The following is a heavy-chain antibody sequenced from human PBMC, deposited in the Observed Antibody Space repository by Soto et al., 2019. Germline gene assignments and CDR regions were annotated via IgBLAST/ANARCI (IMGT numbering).Heavy chain of an antibody. CDR2: VSPSSGKT. D-gene: IGHD3-3*01. J-gene: IGHJ5*02. CDR1: GGTFSTNF. V-gene: IGHV1-69*01. CDR3: ARDRGFLELSHQFDP. Sequence: QVQLVQSGAEVKKPGSSVKVSCKASGGTFSTNFITGVRQAPGQGLEWMGGVSPSSGKTKYAQKFQGRDKITEDESTSTAYMQFSSLTSEDTAVYYGARDRGFLELSHQFDPWGQGTRVTVSS.